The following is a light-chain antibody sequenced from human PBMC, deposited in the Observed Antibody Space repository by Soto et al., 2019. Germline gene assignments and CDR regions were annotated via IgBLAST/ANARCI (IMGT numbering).Light chain of an antibody. J-gene: IGLJ1*01. V-gene: IGLV1-40*01. CDR2: GNS. CDR1: SSNIGAGYD. CDR3: QSYDCSLSSYV. Sequence: QSALTQPPSVSGAPGQRVTISCTGSSSNIGAGYDVHWYQQLPGTAPKLLIYGNSNRPSGVPDRFSGSKSGTSASLAITGLQAEDEADYYCQSYDCSLSSYVFGTGTKVTVL.